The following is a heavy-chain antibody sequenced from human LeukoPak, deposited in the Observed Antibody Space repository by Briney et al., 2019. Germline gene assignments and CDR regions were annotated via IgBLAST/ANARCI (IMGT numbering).Heavy chain of an antibody. CDR2: IKSKTDGGTT. Sequence: PEGSLRLSCAASGSTFSNAWMSWVRQAPGKGLEWVGRIKSKTDGGTTDYAAPVKGRFTISRDDSKNTLYLQMNSLKTEDTAVYYCTTASWQAYYYYYYYMDVWGKGTTVTVSS. CDR3: TTASWQAYYYYYYYMDV. J-gene: IGHJ6*03. V-gene: IGHV3-15*01. CDR1: GSTFSNAW. D-gene: IGHD6-13*01.